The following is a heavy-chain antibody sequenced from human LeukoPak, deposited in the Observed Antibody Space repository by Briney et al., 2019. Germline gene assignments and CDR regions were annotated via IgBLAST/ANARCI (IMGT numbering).Heavy chain of an antibody. CDR3: ATPARRLRDGNYFDC. J-gene: IGHJ4*02. CDR2: FDPEDGET. Sequence: ASVKVSCKVSGYTLTELSMHWVRQAPGKGLEWMGGFDPEDGETIYAQKFQGRVTMTEDTSTDTAYMELSSLRSEDTAVYYCATPARRLRDGNYFDCWGQGTLVTVSS. D-gene: IGHD2-21*02. V-gene: IGHV1-24*01. CDR1: GYTLTELS.